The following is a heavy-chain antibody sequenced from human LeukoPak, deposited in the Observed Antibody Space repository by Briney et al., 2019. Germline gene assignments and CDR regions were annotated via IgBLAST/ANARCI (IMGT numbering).Heavy chain of an antibody. CDR2: ISSSSSTI. CDR1: GFTFSTYS. D-gene: IGHD3-22*01. Sequence: GGSLRLSCAVSGFTFSTYSMNWVRQAPGKGLEWVSYISSSSSTIYCADSVKGRFTISRDNAKNSLYPQMNSLRDEDTAVYYCAKDSDYYHSSGYYYAYFQHWGQGTLVTVSS. V-gene: IGHV3-48*02. CDR3: AKDSDYYHSSGYYYAYFQH. J-gene: IGHJ1*01.